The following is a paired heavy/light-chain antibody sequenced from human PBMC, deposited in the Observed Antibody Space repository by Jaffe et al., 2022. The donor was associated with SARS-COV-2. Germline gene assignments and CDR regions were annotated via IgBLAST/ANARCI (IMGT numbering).Light chain of an antibody. Sequence: DIQMTQSPSSLSASVGDRVTITCRASQSISSYLNWYQQKPGKAPKLLIYAASSLQSGVPSRFSGSGSGTDFTLTISSLQPEDFATYYCQQSYSTPWYTFGQGTKLEIK. CDR3: QQSYSTPWYT. CDR1: QSISSY. CDR2: AAS. V-gene: IGKV1-39*01. J-gene: IGKJ2*01.
Heavy chain of an antibody. D-gene: IGHD1-26*01. Sequence: QLQLQESGPGLVKPSETLSLTCTVSGGSISSSSYYWGWIRQPPGKGLEWIGSIYYSGSTYYNPSLKSRVTISVDTSKNQFSLKLSSVTAADTAVYYCARQREGATRGYYYYGMDVWGQGTTVTVSS. CDR3: ARQREGATRGYYYYGMDV. CDR2: IYYSGST. CDR1: GGSISSSSYY. J-gene: IGHJ6*02. V-gene: IGHV4-39*01.